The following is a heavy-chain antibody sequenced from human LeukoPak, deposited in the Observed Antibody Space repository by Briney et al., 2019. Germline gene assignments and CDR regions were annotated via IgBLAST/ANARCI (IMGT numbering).Heavy chain of an antibody. CDR2: MNPNSGNT. V-gene: IGHV1-8*02. D-gene: IGHD2-8*01. Sequence: GGSLRLSCAASGFTVSSNYMSWVRQATGQGLEWMGWMNPNSGNTGHAQKFQGRVTMTRSTSISTAYMELSSLRFEDTAVYFCTRSVRNGHFDYWGQGTLVTVSS. CDR3: TRSVRNGHFDY. CDR1: GFTVSSNY. J-gene: IGHJ4*02.